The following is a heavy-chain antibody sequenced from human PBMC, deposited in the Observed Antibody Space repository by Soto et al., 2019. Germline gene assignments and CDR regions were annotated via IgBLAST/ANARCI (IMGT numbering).Heavy chain of an antibody. D-gene: IGHD5-12*01. V-gene: IGHV1-8*01. CDR2: MNPNSGKT. J-gene: IGHJ3*02. CDR1: GYTFTSYN. Sequence: QVQLVQSGAEVKKPGASVKVSCKASGYTFTSYNANWARQATGQGLEWMGWMNPNSGKTGYAQKFQGRVTLTRNTSISTAYMEVSSLRSEDTAVYYCARASSGYGFDAFDMWGQGTMVTVSS. CDR3: ARASSGYGFDAFDM.